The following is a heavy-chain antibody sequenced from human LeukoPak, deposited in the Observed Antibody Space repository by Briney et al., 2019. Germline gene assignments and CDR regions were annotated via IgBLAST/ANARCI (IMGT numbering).Heavy chain of an antibody. CDR3: ARGGYDFWSGYPLDY. V-gene: IGHV4-34*01. D-gene: IGHD3-3*01. Sequence: PSETLSLTCAVSGGSFSGYCWSWIRQPPGKGLEWIGEINHSGSTNYNPSLKSRVTISVDTSKNQFSLKLSSVAAADTAVYYCARGGYDFWSGYPLDYWGQGTLVTVSS. J-gene: IGHJ4*02. CDR2: INHSGST. CDR1: GGSFSGYC.